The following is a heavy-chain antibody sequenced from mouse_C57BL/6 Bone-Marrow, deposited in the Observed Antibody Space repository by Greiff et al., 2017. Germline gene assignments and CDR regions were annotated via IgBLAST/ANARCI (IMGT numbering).Heavy chain of an antibody. Sequence: EVMLVVSGGGLVKPGGSLKLSCASSGFTLSDYGMHLVRLAPETGLGWVAYISSGSSTIYYAVPVQGRFPTSSDNAKNTLFLQVNGERSEDTAMYCGARGDDGYEGAWFAYWGQGTLVTVSA. V-gene: IGHV5-17*01. J-gene: IGHJ3*01. CDR1: GFTLSDYG. CDR2: ISSGSSTI. D-gene: IGHD2-2*01. CDR3: ARGDDGYEGAWFAY.